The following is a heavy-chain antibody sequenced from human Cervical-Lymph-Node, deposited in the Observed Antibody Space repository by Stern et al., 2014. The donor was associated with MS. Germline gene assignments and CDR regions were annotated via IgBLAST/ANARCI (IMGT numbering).Heavy chain of an antibody. J-gene: IGHJ4*02. V-gene: IGHV4-59*03. D-gene: IGHD3-16*01. CDR2: IYYSASS. Sequence: VHLVESGPGLVKPSETLSLTCTVSGSSISSYSLSWIRQPPGKGLEWIGHIYYSASSNQNPSLKSRVAISLDTSKNQITLRLSSVTAVDTAVYYCAGGSAVGAPDYWGQGTLVTVSS. CDR1: GSSISSYS. CDR3: AGGSAVGAPDY.